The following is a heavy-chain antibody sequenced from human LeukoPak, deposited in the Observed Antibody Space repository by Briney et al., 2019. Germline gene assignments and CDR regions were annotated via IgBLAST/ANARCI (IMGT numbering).Heavy chain of an antibody. D-gene: IGHD2-15*01. Sequence: PGRSLRLSCAASGFTFDDYAMHWVRQAPGKGLEWVSGISWNSGSIGYADSVKGRFTISRDNAKNSLYLQMNSLRAEDTAVYYCARARGDCSGGSCYFDYWGQGTLVTVSS. CDR2: ISWNSGSI. CDR1: GFTFDDYA. CDR3: ARARGDCSGGSCYFDY. V-gene: IGHV3-9*01. J-gene: IGHJ4*02.